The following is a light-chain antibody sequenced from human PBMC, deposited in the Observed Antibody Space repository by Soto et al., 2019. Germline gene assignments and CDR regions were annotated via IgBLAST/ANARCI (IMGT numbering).Light chain of an antibody. J-gene: IGKJ4*01. Sequence: EIVLTQSQTTLSLSPGPRSTLACRASQSVSSNLAWYQQKNGQAPRLIIYGASTRATGIPARFSGSGYGTEFNLTISSLQPEDFAVYYCQQYNNWPLTFGGGTKVDIK. V-gene: IGKV3-15*01. CDR3: QQYNNWPLT. CDR2: GAS. CDR1: QSVSSN.